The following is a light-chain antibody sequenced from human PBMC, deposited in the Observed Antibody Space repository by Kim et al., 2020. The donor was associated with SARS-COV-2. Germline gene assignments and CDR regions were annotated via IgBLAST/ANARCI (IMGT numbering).Light chain of an antibody. J-gene: IGLJ2*01. Sequence: GREFTVAGSGSSSNIGNHDFSWFQHLPGTSPKLIIYDNNRRPSGIPDRFSGSKSATSATLGISGLQTGDEAVYYCGTWDSSLNSGIFGGGTQLTVL. V-gene: IGLV1-51*01. CDR2: DNN. CDR3: GTWDSSLNSGI. CDR1: SSNIGNHD.